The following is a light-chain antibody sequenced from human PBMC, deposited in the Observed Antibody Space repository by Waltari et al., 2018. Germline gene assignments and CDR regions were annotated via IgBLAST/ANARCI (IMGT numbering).Light chain of an antibody. Sequence: EIVLTQSPATLSVSAGESATLSCRASQSVSTNLAWYQQKPGQAPRLLIYEASTRATSIPARFSGSGSGTEFTLTITSLQSEDFAVYYCQQYHIWWTFGQGTKVEIK. CDR3: QQYHIWWT. CDR1: QSVSTN. J-gene: IGKJ1*01. V-gene: IGKV3-15*01. CDR2: EAS.